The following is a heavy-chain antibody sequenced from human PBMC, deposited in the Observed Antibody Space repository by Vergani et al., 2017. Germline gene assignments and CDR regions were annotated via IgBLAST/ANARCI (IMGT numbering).Heavy chain of an antibody. Sequence: QVQLQESGPGLVKPSQTLSLTCSVSGDSISSGVYYWTWIRQPPGKGLEWIGYIYSTGSTHHNPSLRRRINMSVDTSKNQFSLRLTSVTAADSCIYYCAGDTDSWQRAYRWGQGLLVSVSS. V-gene: IGHV4-31*03. CDR3: AGDTDSWQRAYR. CDR1: GDSISSGVYY. D-gene: IGHD6-13*01. J-gene: IGHJ5*02. CDR2: IYSTGST.